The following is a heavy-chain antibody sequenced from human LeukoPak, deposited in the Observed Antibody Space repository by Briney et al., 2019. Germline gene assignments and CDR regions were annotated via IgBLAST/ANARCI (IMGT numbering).Heavy chain of an antibody. V-gene: IGHV4-59*01. Sequence: SETLSLTCTVSGSSISTYYWSWFRQPQGKGLEWIGFIFDGGSTNYNPSLQSRISVSVDTSKSQFSLNLTSVTAADTAVYYCARGYGDRQWLVGYWGQGTLVTVSS. D-gene: IGHD6-19*01. J-gene: IGHJ4*02. CDR2: IFDGGST. CDR3: ARGYGDRQWLVGY. CDR1: GSSISTYY.